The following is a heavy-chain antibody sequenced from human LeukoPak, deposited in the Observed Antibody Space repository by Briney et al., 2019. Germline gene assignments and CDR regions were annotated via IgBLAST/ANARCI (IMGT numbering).Heavy chain of an antibody. CDR3: AKDRLYSSSWYWGSGGFDP. Sequence: GRSLRLSCAASGFTFDDYAMHWVRQAPGKGLEWVSGISWNSGSIGYADSVKGRFTISRDNAKNSLYLQMNSLRAEDTALYYCAKDRLYSSSWYWGSGGFDPWGQGTLVTVSS. V-gene: IGHV3-9*01. CDR2: ISWNSGSI. CDR1: GFTFDDYA. D-gene: IGHD6-13*01. J-gene: IGHJ5*02.